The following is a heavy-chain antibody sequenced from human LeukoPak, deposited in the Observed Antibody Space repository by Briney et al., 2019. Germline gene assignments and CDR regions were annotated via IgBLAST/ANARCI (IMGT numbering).Heavy chain of an antibody. V-gene: IGHV1-8*01. Sequence: GASVKVSCKASGYTFTSYDINWVRQATGQGLGWMGWMSPNSGNTGYAQKFQGRVTMTRNTSISTAYMELSSLRSEDTAVYYCARTNRYCSSTSCYISILYYGMDVWGQGTTVTVSS. CDR3: ARTNRYCSSTSCYISILYYGMDV. J-gene: IGHJ6*02. CDR2: MSPNSGNT. D-gene: IGHD2-2*02. CDR1: GYTFTSYD.